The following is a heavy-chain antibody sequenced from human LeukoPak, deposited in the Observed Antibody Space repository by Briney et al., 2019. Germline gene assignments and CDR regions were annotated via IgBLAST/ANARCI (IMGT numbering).Heavy chain of an antibody. Sequence: PGGSLRLSCAASGFSFGNYWMSWVRQAPGKGLEWVANIKQDESEKYYVDSVKGRFSISRDNAKNSLYLQMNSLRAEDAAEYYCARVGFYAFDIWGQGTKVTVSS. CDR1: GFSFGNYW. D-gene: IGHD3-3*01. CDR2: IKQDESEK. CDR3: ARVGFYAFDI. V-gene: IGHV3-7*04. J-gene: IGHJ3*02.